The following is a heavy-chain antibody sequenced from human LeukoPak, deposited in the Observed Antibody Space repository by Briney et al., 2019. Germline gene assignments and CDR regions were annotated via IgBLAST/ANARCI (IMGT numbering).Heavy chain of an antibody. CDR2: ISGSGGST. CDR1: GFTFSSYA. CDR3: ATLGDIVVVPAAISGLDNWFDP. J-gene: IGHJ5*02. V-gene: IGHV3-23*01. Sequence: PGGSLRLSCAASGFTFSSYAMSWVRQAPGKGLEWVSAISGSGGSTYYADSVKGRFTISRDNSKNTLYLQMNSLRAEDTAVYYCATLGDIVVVPAAISGLDNWFDPWGQGTLVTVSS. D-gene: IGHD2-2*02.